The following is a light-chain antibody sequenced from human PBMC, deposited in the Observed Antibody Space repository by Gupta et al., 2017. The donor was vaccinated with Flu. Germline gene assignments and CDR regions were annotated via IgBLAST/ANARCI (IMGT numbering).Light chain of an antibody. J-gene: IGKJ2*03. CDR3: QQYNNWPYS. V-gene: IGKV3D-15*01. CDR2: GAS. CDR1: QNVNSN. Sequence: EMVMTQSPATLSVPPGERATLSCRASQNVNSNLAWYQQRPGQAPRLLIYGASTRAAGIPARFGGSGSGTEFTLSISSLQSEDFAVFYCQQYNNWPYSFGQGTKLESK.